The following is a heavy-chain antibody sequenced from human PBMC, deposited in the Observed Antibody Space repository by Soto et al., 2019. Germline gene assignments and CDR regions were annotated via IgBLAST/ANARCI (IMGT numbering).Heavy chain of an antibody. D-gene: IGHD2-15*01. V-gene: IGHV1-46*01. CDR2: INPSGGST. CDR1: GYTFTSYY. CDR3: AREDGVVVAATQDAFDI. J-gene: IGHJ3*02. Sequence: ASVEVSCKASGYTFTSYYMHWVLQAPGQGLEWMGIINPSGGSTSYAQKFQGRVTMTRDTSTSTVYMELSSLRSEDTAVYYCAREDGVVVAATQDAFDIWGQGTMVTVSS.